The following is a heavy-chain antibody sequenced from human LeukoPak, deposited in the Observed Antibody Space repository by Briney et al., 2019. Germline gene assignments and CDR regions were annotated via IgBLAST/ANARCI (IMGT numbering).Heavy chain of an antibody. D-gene: IGHD3-22*01. CDR3: TTDGGVYDSSGYYEIDY. CDR1: GFTFSDAW. V-gene: IGHV3-15*01. Sequence: GGSLRLSCAASGFTFSDAWMTWVRQAPGEGLEWIGRIKRKRDGGTIDYAAPVKGRFTISRDDSKNTLYLQMNSLKTEDTAVYYCTTDGGVYDSSGYYEIDYWGQGTLVTVSS. J-gene: IGHJ4*02. CDR2: IKRKRDGGTI.